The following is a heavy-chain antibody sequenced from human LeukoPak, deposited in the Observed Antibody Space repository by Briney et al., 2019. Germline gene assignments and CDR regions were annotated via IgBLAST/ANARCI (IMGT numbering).Heavy chain of an antibody. CDR2: ICYSGST. D-gene: IGHD2-21*02. J-gene: IGHJ4*02. CDR1: GGSISSSSYY. Sequence: SETLSLTCTVSGGSISSSSYYWGWIRQPPGKGLEWIGSICYSGSTYYNPSLKSRVTISVDTSKNQFSLKLSSVTAADTAVYYCARLQGGDAQPVDYWGQGTLVTVSS. CDR3: ARLQGGDAQPVDY. V-gene: IGHV4-39*01.